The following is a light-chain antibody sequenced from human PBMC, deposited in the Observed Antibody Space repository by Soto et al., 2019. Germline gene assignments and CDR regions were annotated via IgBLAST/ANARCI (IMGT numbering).Light chain of an antibody. CDR2: DAS. CDR3: QQYNNWPPT. CDR1: QSVRSS. J-gene: IGKJ5*01. V-gene: IGKV3-15*01. Sequence: EIVMTHSPATLSVSLCERATLSSRASQSVRSSLAWYQQRPGQAPRLLIYDASTRAPGIPARFSGSGSGTELTLTISSLQSDDFAVYHCQQYNNWPPTFGHGTRLEIK.